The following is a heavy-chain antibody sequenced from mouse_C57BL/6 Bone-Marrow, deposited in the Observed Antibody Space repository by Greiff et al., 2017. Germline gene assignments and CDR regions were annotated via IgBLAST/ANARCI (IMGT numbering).Heavy chain of an antibody. CDR1: GFTFSDFY. J-gene: IGHJ1*03. CDR3: ARDLSYYGSSYWYFDV. D-gene: IGHD1-1*01. CDR2: SRNKANDYTT. Sequence: EVKLMESGGGLVQSGRSLRLSCATSGFTFSDFYMEWVRQAPGKGLEWIAASRNKANDYTTEYSASVKGRFIVSRDTSQSILYLQMNALRPEDTAIYYCARDLSYYGSSYWYFDVWGTGTTVTVSS. V-gene: IGHV7-1*01.